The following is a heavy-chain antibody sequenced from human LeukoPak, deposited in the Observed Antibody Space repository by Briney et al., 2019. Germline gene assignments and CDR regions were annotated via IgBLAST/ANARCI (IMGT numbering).Heavy chain of an antibody. Sequence: SETLSLTCTVPGGSISSGGYYWSWIRQHPGKGLEWIGYIYYSGSTYYNPSLRSRVTISVDTSKNQFSLKLSSVTAADTAVYYCAKEKSITIFGVVNRYYYMDVWGKGTTVTVSS. V-gene: IGHV4-31*03. CDR1: GGSISSGGYY. CDR2: IYYSGST. CDR3: AKEKSITIFGVVNRYYYMDV. J-gene: IGHJ6*03. D-gene: IGHD3-3*01.